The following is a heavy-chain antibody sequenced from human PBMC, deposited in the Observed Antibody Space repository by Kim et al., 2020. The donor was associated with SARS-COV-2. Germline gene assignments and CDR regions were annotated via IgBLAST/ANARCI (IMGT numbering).Heavy chain of an antibody. V-gene: IGHV4-31*03. CDR2: IYYSGST. CDR1: GGSISSGGYY. Sequence: SETLSLTCTVSGGSISSGGYYWSWIRQHPGKGLEWIGYIYYSGSTYYNPSLKSRVTISVDTSKNQFSLKLSSVTAADTAVYYCARSPSRFGELFISGNWFDPWGQGTLVTVSS. J-gene: IGHJ5*02. D-gene: IGHD3-10*01. CDR3: ARSPSRFGELFISGNWFDP.